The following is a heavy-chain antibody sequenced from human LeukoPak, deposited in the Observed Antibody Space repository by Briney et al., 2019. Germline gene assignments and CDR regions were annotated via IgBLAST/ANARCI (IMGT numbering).Heavy chain of an antibody. Sequence: GGSLRLSCAASGFSFSSYAMTWVRQAPGKGLEWVSAISGSGGSTYYADSVKGRFTISRDNSKNTLYLQMNSLRAEDTAVYYCAKGHRLYNWFDPWGQGTLVTVSS. J-gene: IGHJ5*02. CDR2: ISGSGGST. D-gene: IGHD1-14*01. CDR3: AKGHRLYNWFDP. CDR1: GFSFSSYA. V-gene: IGHV3-23*01.